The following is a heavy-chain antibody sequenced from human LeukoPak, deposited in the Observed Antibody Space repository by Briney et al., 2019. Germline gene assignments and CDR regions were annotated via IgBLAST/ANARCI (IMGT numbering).Heavy chain of an antibody. V-gene: IGHV4-59*01. CDR3: ARRYYYDSSGYTGDAFDI. CDR1: GGSISGYY. Sequence: SETLSLTCTVSGGSISGYYWSWIRQPPGKGLEWIGYIFYSGSTNYNPSLKSRVTMSVDTSKNQFSLKLSSVTAADTAVYHCARRYYYDSSGYTGDAFDIWGQGTMVTVSS. D-gene: IGHD3-22*01. J-gene: IGHJ3*02. CDR2: IFYSGST.